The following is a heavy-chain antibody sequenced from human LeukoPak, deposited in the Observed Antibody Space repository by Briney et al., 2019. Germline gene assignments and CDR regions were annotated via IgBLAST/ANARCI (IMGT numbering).Heavy chain of an antibody. CDR2: IYTSGST. CDR1: GGSISSYY. D-gene: IGHD2/OR15-2a*01. Sequence: SETLSLTCTVSGGSISSYYWSWIRQPAGKGLEWIGRIYTSGSTNYNPSLKSRVTISLDTSKNQFSLKLSSVAAADTAVYYCAGHHPRNTVDFWGQGTLVTVSS. V-gene: IGHV4-4*07. CDR3: AGHHPRNTVDF. J-gene: IGHJ4*02.